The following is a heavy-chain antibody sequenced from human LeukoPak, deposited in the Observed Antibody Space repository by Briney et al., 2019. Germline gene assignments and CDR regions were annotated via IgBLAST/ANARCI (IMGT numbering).Heavy chain of an antibody. Sequence: SETLSLTCAVYGGSFSGYYWSWIRQPPGKGLEWIGEINHSGSTNYNPSLKGRVTISVDTSKNQFSLKLSSVTAADTAVYYCARARGLYYYDSSGYYAGDYWGQGTLVTVSS. V-gene: IGHV4-34*01. CDR1: GGSFSGYY. CDR3: ARARGLYYYDSSGYYAGDY. D-gene: IGHD3-22*01. J-gene: IGHJ4*02. CDR2: INHSGST.